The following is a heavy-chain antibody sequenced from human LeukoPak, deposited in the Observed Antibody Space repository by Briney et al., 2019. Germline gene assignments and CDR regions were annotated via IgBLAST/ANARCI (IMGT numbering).Heavy chain of an antibody. CDR2: ITSGGTYT. V-gene: IGHV3-21*06. CDR3: ARGHYDILTASYKWTPDY. Sequence: GGSLRLSCAASGFSVSHHWMSWVRQAPGKGLEWVSSITSGGTYTYYADSVKGRFTTSRDNAKNSLSLQLSSLRAEDTAVYYCARGHYDILTASYKWTPDYWGQGILVTVSS. CDR1: GFSVSHHW. D-gene: IGHD3-9*01. J-gene: IGHJ4*02.